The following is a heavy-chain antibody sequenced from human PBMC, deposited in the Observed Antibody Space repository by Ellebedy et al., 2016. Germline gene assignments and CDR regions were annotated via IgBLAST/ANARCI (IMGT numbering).Heavy chain of an antibody. CDR3: VRDVGSYYNY. Sequence: SETLSLTCAIFGDSVSSDSAAWNWIRQSPSRGLEWLGRTYYRSKWYSDYAVSVKSRITVSPDTSRNQFSLQLNSVTPEDTAVYYCVRDVGSYYNYWGPGTLVTVSS. J-gene: IGHJ4*02. CDR1: GDSVSSDSAA. D-gene: IGHD1-26*01. V-gene: IGHV6-1*01. CDR2: TYYRSKWYS.